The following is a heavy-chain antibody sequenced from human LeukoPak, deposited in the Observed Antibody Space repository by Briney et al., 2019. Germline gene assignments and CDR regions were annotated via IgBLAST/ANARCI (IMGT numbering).Heavy chain of an antibody. D-gene: IGHD3-10*01. CDR2: VNWNGART. V-gene: IGHV3-20*04. CDR3: ASLPRELFPFLY. J-gene: IGHJ4*02. Sequence: GGSLRLSCAASGFTLDDYGMSWVRQGPGKGLEWVSGVNWNGARTAYADSVKGRFTISRDNAKNSLYLQMNSLRAEDTAVYYCASLPRELFPFLYWGQGTLVTVSS. CDR1: GFTLDDYG.